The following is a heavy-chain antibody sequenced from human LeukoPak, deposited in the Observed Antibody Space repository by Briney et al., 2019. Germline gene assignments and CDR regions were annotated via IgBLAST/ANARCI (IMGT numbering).Heavy chain of an antibody. D-gene: IGHD1-26*01. CDR1: GFTFSSYS. Sequence: GGSLRLSCAASGFTFSSYSMNWVRPAPGKGLEWVSSISSSSSYIYYADSVKGRFTISRDNAKNSLYLQMNSLRAEDTAVYYCARAPASGSYPYYFDYWGQGTLVTVSS. V-gene: IGHV3-21*01. CDR3: ARAPASGSYPYYFDY. CDR2: ISSSSSYI. J-gene: IGHJ4*02.